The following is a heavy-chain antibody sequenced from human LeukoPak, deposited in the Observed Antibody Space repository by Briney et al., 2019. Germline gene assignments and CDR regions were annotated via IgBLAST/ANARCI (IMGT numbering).Heavy chain of an antibody. D-gene: IGHD6-6*01. CDR1: GFTFSSYA. CDR2: ISGSGGST. V-gene: IGHV3-23*01. Sequence: GGSLRLSCAASGFTFSSYAMSWVRQALGKGLEWVSAISGSGGSTYYADSVKGRFTISRDNSKNTLYLQMNSLRAEDTAVYYCAKGSDSSSPGNYYYCMDVWGKGTTVTVSS. CDR3: AKGSDSSSPGNYYYCMDV. J-gene: IGHJ6*03.